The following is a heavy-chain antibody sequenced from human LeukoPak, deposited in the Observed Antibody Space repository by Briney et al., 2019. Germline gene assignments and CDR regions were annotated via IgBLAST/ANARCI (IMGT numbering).Heavy chain of an antibody. J-gene: IGHJ4*02. CDR2: ISTTSGFT. CDR3: AKGSPPVD. Sequence: KPAGSLRLSCAASGFTFSDYYMSWIRQAPGKGLEWVSYISTTSGFTRYADSVTGRFTISRDNAKNSLYLQMNTLRAEDTAVYYCAKGSPPVDWGQGTLVTVSS. CDR1: GFTFSDYY. V-gene: IGHV3-11*05.